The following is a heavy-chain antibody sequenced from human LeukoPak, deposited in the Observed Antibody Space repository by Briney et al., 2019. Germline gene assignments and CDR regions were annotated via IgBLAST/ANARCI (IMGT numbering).Heavy chain of an antibody. D-gene: IGHD3-3*01. CDR3: ARDRVPYDFWGDWFDP. Sequence: ASVKVSCKASGYTFTGYYMHWVRQAPGQGLEWMGWINPNSGGTNYAQKFQGRVTMTRDTSISTAYMELSRLRSDDTAVYYCARDRVPYDFWGDWFDPWGQGTLVTVSS. J-gene: IGHJ5*02. CDR1: GYTFTGYY. V-gene: IGHV1-2*02. CDR2: INPNSGGT.